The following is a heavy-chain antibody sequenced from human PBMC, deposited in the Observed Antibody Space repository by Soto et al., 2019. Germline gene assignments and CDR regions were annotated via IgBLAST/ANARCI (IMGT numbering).Heavy chain of an antibody. CDR3: ARMTVVAATRRVWKENDAFDI. V-gene: IGHV4-31*03. CDR2: IYYSGST. Sequence: SETLSLTCTVSGGSISSGGYYWSWIRQHPGKGLEWIGYIYYSGSTYYNPSLKSRVTISVDTSKNQFSLKLSFVTAADTAVYYCARMTVVAATRRVWKENDAFDIWGQGTMVTVSS. CDR1: GGSISSGGYY. D-gene: IGHD2-15*01. J-gene: IGHJ3*02.